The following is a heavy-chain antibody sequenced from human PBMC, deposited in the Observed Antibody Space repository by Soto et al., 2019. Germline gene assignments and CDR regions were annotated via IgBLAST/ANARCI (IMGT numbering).Heavy chain of an antibody. CDR2: IRSKANSYAT. D-gene: IGHD6-6*01. Sequence: GSLRLSCAASGFTFSSYGMHWVRQASGKGLEWVGRIRSKANSYATAYAASVKGRFTISRDDSKNTAYLQMNSLKTEDTAVYYCTRQSYSRSSVLFDPWGQGTLVTV. V-gene: IGHV3-73*01. J-gene: IGHJ5*02. CDR1: GFTFSSYG. CDR3: TRQSYSRSSVLFDP.